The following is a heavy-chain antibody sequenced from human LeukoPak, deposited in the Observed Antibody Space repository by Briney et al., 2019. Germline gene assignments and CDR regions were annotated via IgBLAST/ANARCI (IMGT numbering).Heavy chain of an antibody. J-gene: IGHJ3*02. CDR1: GGSISSSSYY. CDR3: ARIRGYGSNSPRALDI. V-gene: IGHV4-39*01. CDR2: IYYSGST. D-gene: IGHD4-23*01. Sequence: SETLSLTCTVSGGSISSSSYYWGWIRQPPGKGLEWIGSIYYSGSTYYNPSLKSRVTISVDTSKNQFSLKLSSVTAADTAVYFCARIRGYGSNSPRALDIWGQGTMVTVSS.